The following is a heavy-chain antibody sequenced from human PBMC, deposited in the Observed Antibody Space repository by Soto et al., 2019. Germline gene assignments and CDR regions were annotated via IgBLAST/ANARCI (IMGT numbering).Heavy chain of an antibody. V-gene: IGHV3-30-3*01. CDR2: ISYDGSNK. D-gene: IGHD4-17*01. J-gene: IGHJ4*02. CDR1: GFTFSSYA. CDR3: ASSDYGGNLCED. Sequence: QVQLVESGGGVVQPGRSLRLSCAASGFTFSSYAMHWVRQAPGKGLEWVAVISYDGSNKYYADSVKGRFTISRDNSKNTLYLQMNSLRAEDTAVYYCASSDYGGNLCEDWGQGTLFTVSS.